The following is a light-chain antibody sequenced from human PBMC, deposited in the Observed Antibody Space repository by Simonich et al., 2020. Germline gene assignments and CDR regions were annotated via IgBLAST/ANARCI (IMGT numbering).Light chain of an antibody. CDR2: AAS. Sequence: AIRMTQSPSSLSASTGDRVTITCQASQGSSSYLAWYQQKPGKAPKLLIYAASTLQSGVPSRFSGSGSGTDFTLTISCLQSEDFATYYCQQYYSYPLTFGGGTKVEIK. J-gene: IGKJ4*01. V-gene: IGKV1-8*01. CDR3: QQYYSYPLT. CDR1: QGSSSY.